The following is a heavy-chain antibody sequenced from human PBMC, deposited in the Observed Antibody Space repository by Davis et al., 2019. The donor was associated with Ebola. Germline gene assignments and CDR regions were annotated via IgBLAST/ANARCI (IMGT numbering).Heavy chain of an antibody. CDR1: GGSFSGYY. J-gene: IGHJ4*02. D-gene: IGHD3-3*01. CDR3: ARHVFGGFLEWLLEGGAYFDY. V-gene: IGHV4-34*01. Sequence: SDTLSPTFAAYGGSFSGYYWSWIRQPPGKGLEWFGEINHIGRTNYNPSLKSPVTLSVDTSKNQFSLKRRSVTAADTAVYYCARHVFGGFLEWLLEGGAYFDYWGQGTLVTVSS. CDR2: INHIGRT.